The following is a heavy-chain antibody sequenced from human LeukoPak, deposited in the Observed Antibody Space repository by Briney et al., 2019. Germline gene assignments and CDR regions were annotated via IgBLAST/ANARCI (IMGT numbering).Heavy chain of an antibody. Sequence: PGGSLRLSCAGSGFTFSTYWMHWVRQAPGGGLVGVSGINTDGSTTTYADSVKGRFTISRDNAMNTVYLQMSSLRAEDTAVYYCAKESGYDVDLEYWGQGALVTVSS. CDR3: AKESGYDVDLEY. V-gene: IGHV3-74*03. CDR2: INTDGSTT. J-gene: IGHJ4*02. CDR1: GFTFSTYW. D-gene: IGHD5-12*01.